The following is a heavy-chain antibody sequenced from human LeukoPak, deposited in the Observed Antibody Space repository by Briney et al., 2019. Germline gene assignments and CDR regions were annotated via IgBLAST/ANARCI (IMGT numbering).Heavy chain of an antibody. CDR3: ARGSSGWYSPYYYYGMDV. CDR1: GGSISSYY. D-gene: IGHD6-19*01. J-gene: IGHJ6*02. Sequence: SETLSLTRTVSGGSISSYYWSWIRQPPGKGLEWIGYIYYSGSTNYNPSLKSRVTISVDTSKNQFSLKLSSVTAADTAVYYCARGSSGWYSPYYYYGMDVWGQGTTVTVSS. V-gene: IGHV4-59*01. CDR2: IYYSGST.